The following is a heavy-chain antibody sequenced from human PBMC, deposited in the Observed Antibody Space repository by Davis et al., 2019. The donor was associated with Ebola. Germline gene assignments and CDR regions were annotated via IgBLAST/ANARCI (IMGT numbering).Heavy chain of an antibody. CDR3: ARAIVAGNWFDP. V-gene: IGHV1-18*01. CDR1: GYTFTSYG. CDR2: ITAYNGNT. D-gene: IGHD5-12*01. J-gene: IGHJ5*02. Sequence: ASVKVSCKASGYTFTSYGLSWVRQAPGQGLEWMGWITAYNGNTNYAQKLQGRVTMTTDTSTSTAYMELRSLRSDDTAVYYCARAIVAGNWFDPWGQGTLVTVSS.